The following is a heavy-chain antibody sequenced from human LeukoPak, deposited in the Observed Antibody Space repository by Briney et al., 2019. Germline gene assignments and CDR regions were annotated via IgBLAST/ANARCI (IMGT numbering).Heavy chain of an antibody. CDR3: ARALSSRYYYAGFDY. CDR1: GFTFSSYW. J-gene: IGHJ4*02. V-gene: IGHV3-74*01. Sequence: GGSLRLSCAASGFTFSSYWMHWVRQAPGKRLGWVSRINSDGSSTSYADSVKGRFTISRDNAKNTLYLQLNSLRAEDTAVYYCARALSSRYYYAGFDYWGQGTLVTVSS. CDR2: INSDGSST. D-gene: IGHD3-22*01.